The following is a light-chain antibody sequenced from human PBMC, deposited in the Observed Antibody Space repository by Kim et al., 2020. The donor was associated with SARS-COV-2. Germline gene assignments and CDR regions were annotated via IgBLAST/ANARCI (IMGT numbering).Light chain of an antibody. CDR2: RAS. Sequence: VSPWERATLSCRASQSVSSNLAWYQQRPGQTPSLLIFRASTRATGVPARFSGSGSGTEFILTITSLQSEDFAVYYCQQYNEWPGTFGQGTKVDIK. J-gene: IGKJ2*01. CDR1: QSVSSN. V-gene: IGKV3-15*01. CDR3: QQYNEWPGT.